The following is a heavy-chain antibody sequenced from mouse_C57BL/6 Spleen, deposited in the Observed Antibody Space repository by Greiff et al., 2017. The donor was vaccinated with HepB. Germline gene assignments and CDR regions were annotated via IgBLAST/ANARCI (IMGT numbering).Heavy chain of an antibody. CDR1: GYSITSGYY. CDR3: ARELDWYFDV. Sequence: EVKLVESGPGLVKPSQSLSLTCSVTGYSITSGYYWNWIRQFPGNKLEWMGYISYDGSNNYNPSLKNRISITRDTSKNQFFLKLNSVTTEDTATYYCARELDWYFDVWGTGTTVTVSS. V-gene: IGHV3-6*01. J-gene: IGHJ1*03. CDR2: ISYDGSN.